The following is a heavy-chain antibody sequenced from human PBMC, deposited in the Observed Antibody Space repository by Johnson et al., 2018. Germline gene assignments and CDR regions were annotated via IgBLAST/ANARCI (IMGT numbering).Heavy chain of an antibody. CDR1: GFTFSSYG. CDR3: ARARSWGIQLYYYYYGMDV. V-gene: IGHV3-33*01. CDR2: IWYDGSNK. Sequence: QLVQSGGGVVQPGRSLRLSCAASGFTFSSYGMHWVRQAPGKGLEWVAVIWYDGSNKYYADSVKGRFTISRDNSKNTLYLQMNSRRAEDTAVYYCARARSWGIQLYYYYYGMDVWGQGTTVTVSS. D-gene: IGHD5-18*01. J-gene: IGHJ6*02.